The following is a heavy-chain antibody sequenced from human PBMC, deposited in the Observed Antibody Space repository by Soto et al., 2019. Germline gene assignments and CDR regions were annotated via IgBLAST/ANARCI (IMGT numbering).Heavy chain of an antibody. V-gene: IGHV1-8*01. J-gene: IGHJ3*02. CDR1: GYTFTSYD. D-gene: IGHD2-15*01. Sequence: QVQLVQSGAEVKKPGASVKVSCKASGYTFTSYDINWVRQATGQGLEWIGWMNPNSGNTGYAQKFQGRVTMTRNTSISTAYMELSSLRSEDTAVYYCARAKGERYCSGGSCYPKGDAFDIWGQGTMVTVSS. CDR3: ARAKGERYCSGGSCYPKGDAFDI. CDR2: MNPNSGNT.